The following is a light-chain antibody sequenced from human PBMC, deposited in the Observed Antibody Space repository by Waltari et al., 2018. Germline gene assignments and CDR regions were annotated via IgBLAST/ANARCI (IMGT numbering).Light chain of an antibody. CDR1: PSVSRD. Sequence: EIVLTQSPATLSLSPGERASLSCRASPSVSRDLAWYQQKPGQAPRVLIFDAFIRATGTPARFSGSGSGTDFTLTISSLEPEDFAVYYCQQRRDWPLTFGGGTKVEIK. V-gene: IGKV3-11*01. CDR2: DAF. J-gene: IGKJ4*01. CDR3: QQRRDWPLT.